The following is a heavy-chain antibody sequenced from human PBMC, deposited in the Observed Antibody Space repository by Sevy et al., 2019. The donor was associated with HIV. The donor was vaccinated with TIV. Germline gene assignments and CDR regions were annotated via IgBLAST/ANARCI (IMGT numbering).Heavy chain of an antibody. V-gene: IGHV3-30*18. CDR2: ISYDGSNR. D-gene: IGHD3-22*01. CDR3: AKDLSYSSGHYYRVKNDYFDS. Sequence: GESLKISCAASGFTFSSYGMHWVRQAPGRGLEWVAVISYDGSNRNYADSVKGRFTISRDDSKNTLYLQMNSLRTEDTAVYYCAKDLSYSSGHYYRVKNDYFDSWGQGTLVTVSS. J-gene: IGHJ4*02. CDR1: GFTFSSYG.